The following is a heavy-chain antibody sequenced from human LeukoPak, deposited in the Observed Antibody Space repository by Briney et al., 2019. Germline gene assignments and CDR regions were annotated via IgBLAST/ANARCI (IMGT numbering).Heavy chain of an antibody. CDR2: ISAYNGNT. Sequence: GASVKVSCKASGYTITSYGISWVRQAPGQGLEWMGWISAYNGNTNYAQKLQGRVTMTTDTSTSTAYMELRSLRSDDTAVYYCARDSLDNWNDLRNWFDPWGQGTLVTVSS. J-gene: IGHJ5*02. CDR3: ARDSLDNWNDLRNWFDP. V-gene: IGHV1-18*01. D-gene: IGHD1-1*01. CDR1: GYTITSYG.